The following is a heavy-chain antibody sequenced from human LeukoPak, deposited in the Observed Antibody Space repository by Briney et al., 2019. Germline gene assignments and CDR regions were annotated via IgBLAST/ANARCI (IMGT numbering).Heavy chain of an antibody. V-gene: IGHV3-21*01. CDR1: GFTFNNYG. D-gene: IGHD6-13*01. J-gene: IGHJ2*01. CDR3: ARAAYSSTWYSRYFDL. Sequence: GGSLRLSCAASGFTFNNYGMNWVRQAPGKGLEWVSSISSSSSSYIYYTDSVKGRFTISRENAKNSLYLQMNSLRAGDTAVYYCARAAYSSTWYSRYFDLWGRGTLVTVSS. CDR2: ISSSSSSYI.